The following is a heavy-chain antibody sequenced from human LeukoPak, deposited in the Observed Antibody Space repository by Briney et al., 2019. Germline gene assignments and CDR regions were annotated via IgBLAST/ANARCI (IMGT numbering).Heavy chain of an antibody. D-gene: IGHD6-19*01. V-gene: IGHV4-39*07. CDR3: ARGWSSGWYRISAFDI. J-gene: IGHJ3*02. CDR2: IYYSGST. CDR1: GGSLSSSSYY. Sequence: SETLSLTCAVYGGSLSSSSYYWGWIRQPPGKGLEGIGCIYYSGSTYYNPSLKSRVTISVDTSKNQFSLKLSSVTAADTAVYYCARGWSSGWYRISAFDIWGQGTMVTVSS.